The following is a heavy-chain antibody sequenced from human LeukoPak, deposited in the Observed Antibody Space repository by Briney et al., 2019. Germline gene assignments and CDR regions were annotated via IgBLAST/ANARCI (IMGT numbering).Heavy chain of an antibody. V-gene: IGHV1-46*01. J-gene: IGHJ5*02. D-gene: IGHD6-13*01. CDR3: ARAAAGANWFDP. Sequence: ASVKVSCKASGYTFTSYYIHWVRQAPGQGLEWMGIINPSGGSTSYAQKFQGRVTMTRNTSISTAYMELSSLRSEDTAVYYCARAAAGANWFDPWGQGTLVTVSS. CDR2: INPSGGST. CDR1: GYTFTSYY.